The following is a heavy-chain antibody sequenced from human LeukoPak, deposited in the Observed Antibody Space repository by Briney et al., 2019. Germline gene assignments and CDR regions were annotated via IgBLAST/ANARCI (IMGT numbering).Heavy chain of an antibody. J-gene: IGHJ4*02. D-gene: IGHD5-18*01. V-gene: IGHV3-23*01. Sequence: GGSLRLSCAASGLTFSNYAMSWVRQAPGKGLEWVSAISESGDSTYYAASVKGRFTISRDNSKNTLYLQMDSLRAADTALYYCAKDISQGYTYGSIEQDYWGQGTLVTVSS. CDR3: AKDISQGYTYGSIEQDY. CDR1: GLTFSNYA. CDR2: ISESGDST.